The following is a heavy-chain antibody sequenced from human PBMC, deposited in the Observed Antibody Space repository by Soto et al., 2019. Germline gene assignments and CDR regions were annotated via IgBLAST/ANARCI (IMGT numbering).Heavy chain of an antibody. Sequence: GGSLRLSCAASGFTFSSFSLHWVRQAPGKGLEWLALISYDGSTKYNADSVKGRFTVSRDNSNNTLYLQLSSLRPEDTAVYHCARTTTVAGTPEFDYWGQGTLVTVSS. CDR3: ARTTTVAGTPEFDY. J-gene: IGHJ4*02. D-gene: IGHD6-19*01. V-gene: IGHV3-30-3*01. CDR2: ISYDGSTK. CDR1: GFTFSSFS.